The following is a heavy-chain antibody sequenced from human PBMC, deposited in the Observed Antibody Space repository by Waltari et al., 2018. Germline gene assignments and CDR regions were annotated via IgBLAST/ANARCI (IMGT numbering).Heavy chain of an antibody. CDR1: GFTFSAQH. Sequence: EVQLVESGGGLVQPGGSLRLSCAASGFTFSAQHMDWVRQAPGKGLEWVGRTRNKANSYTTEYAASVKGRFTISRDDSKNSLYLQMNSLKTEDTAVYYCARAQGELTPFDYWGQGTLVTVSS. J-gene: IGHJ4*02. CDR3: ARAQGELTPFDY. CDR2: TRNKANSYTT. V-gene: IGHV3-72*01. D-gene: IGHD1-26*01.